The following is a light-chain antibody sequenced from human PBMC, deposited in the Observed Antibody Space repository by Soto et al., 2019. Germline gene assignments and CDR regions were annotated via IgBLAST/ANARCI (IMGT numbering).Light chain of an antibody. CDR3: QKRDGYPST. J-gene: IGKJ5*01. Sequence: DIQLTQSPSFLSSSVGDRVTITCRASQGISDRLAWYQQRPGKAPNLLIHSASSWQSGVPLRFSGSGSGTAFTLTISSLQPADFATYYYQKRDGYPSTFGQGTRLEMK. CDR2: SAS. V-gene: IGKV1-9*01. CDR1: QGISDR.